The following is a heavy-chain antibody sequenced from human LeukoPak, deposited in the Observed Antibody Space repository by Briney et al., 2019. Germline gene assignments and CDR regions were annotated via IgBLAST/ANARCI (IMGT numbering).Heavy chain of an antibody. D-gene: IGHD6-19*01. Sequence: GGPLRLSCAASGFTFSSYAMHWVRQAPGKGLEWVAVISYDGSNKYYADSVKGRFTISRDNSKNTLYLQMNSLRAEDTAVYYCARDYDDYSSGWYLYWGQGTLVTVSS. CDR2: ISYDGSNK. V-gene: IGHV3-30-3*01. CDR3: ARDYDDYSSGWYLY. CDR1: GFTFSSYA. J-gene: IGHJ4*02.